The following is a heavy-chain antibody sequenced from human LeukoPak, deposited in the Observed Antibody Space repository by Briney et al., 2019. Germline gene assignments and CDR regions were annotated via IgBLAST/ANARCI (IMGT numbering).Heavy chain of an antibody. CDR3: ARDTSSVTYED. CDR1: GLTFSNFR. Sequence: GGSLRLSCAASGLTFSNFRMNWVPRAPGKGLEWVSSIGSVGTYIYYADSVRGRFTISRDNAKNSLSLQMNSLRPDDTAVYYCARDTSSVTYEDWGQGTLVTVSS. J-gene: IGHJ4*02. CDR2: IGSVGTYI. V-gene: IGHV3-21*01. D-gene: IGHD1-26*01.